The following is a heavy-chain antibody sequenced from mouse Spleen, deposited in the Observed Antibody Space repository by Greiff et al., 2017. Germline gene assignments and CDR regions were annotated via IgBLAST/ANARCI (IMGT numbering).Heavy chain of an antibody. CDR3: ARGNGNYPYYFDY. D-gene: IGHD2-1*01. J-gene: IGHJ2*01. CDR1: GFTFSSYA. V-gene: IGHV5-6-5*01. CDR2: ISSGGST. Sequence: EVQLVESGGGLVKPGGSLKLSCAASGFTFSSYAMSWVRQTPEKRLEWVASISSGGSTYYPDSVKGRFTISRDNARNMLYLQMSSLRSEDTAMYYCARGNGNYPYYFDYWGQGTTLTVSS.